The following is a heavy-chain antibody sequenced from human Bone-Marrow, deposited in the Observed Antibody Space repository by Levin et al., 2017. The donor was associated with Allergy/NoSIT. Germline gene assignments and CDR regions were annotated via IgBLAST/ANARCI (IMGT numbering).Heavy chain of an antibody. CDR3: ARDLVVALPGAISSYYYMDV. Sequence: PSETLSLTCTVSGASMMSGRYYWNWIRQPAGKGPEWIGRIYSSGTTNYNPSLKSRVTVSVDPSKNQFSLKMKSVTAADTSVYYCARDLVVALPGAISSYYYMDVWGRGTTVTVSS. CDR1: GASMMSGRYY. D-gene: IGHD3-16*02. V-gene: IGHV4-61*02. J-gene: IGHJ6*03. CDR2: IYSSGTT.